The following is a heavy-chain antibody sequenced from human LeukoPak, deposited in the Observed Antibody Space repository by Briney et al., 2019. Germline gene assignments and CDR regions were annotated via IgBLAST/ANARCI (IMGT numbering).Heavy chain of an antibody. D-gene: IGHD2-2*01. J-gene: IGHJ4*02. V-gene: IGHV4-34*01. CDR3: ARHRRQYQLLFNLGRVRQLDFDY. Sequence: SETLSLTCAVYGGSFSGYYWSWIRQPPGKGLEWIGEINHSGSTNYNPSLKSRVTISVDTSKNQFSLKLSSVTAADTAVYYCARHRRQYQLLFNLGRVRQLDFDYWGQGTLVTVSS. CDR2: INHSGST. CDR1: GGSFSGYY.